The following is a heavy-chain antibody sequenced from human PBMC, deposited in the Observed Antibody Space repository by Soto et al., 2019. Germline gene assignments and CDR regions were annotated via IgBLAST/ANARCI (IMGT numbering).Heavy chain of an antibody. V-gene: IGHV3-7*05. D-gene: IGHD6-13*01. J-gene: IGHJ6*02. Sequence: GGSLRLSCAASGFTFSSYWMSWVRQAPGKGLEWVANIKQDGSEKYYVDSVKGRFTISRDNAKNSLYLQMNSLRAEDTAVYYCARVKEVAAAGIQGLYYYYYYGMDVWGQGTTVTVSS. CDR1: GFTFSSYW. CDR3: ARVKEVAAAGIQGLYYYYYYGMDV. CDR2: IKQDGSEK.